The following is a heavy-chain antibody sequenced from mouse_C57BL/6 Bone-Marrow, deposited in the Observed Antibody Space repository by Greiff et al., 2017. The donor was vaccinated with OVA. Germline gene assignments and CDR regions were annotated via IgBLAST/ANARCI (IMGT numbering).Heavy chain of an antibody. V-gene: IGHV14-4*01. J-gene: IGHJ2*01. CDR3: TPGGWLPLPYYLDY. D-gene: IGHD2-3*01. CDR1: GFNIKDDY. Sequence: EVQLHQSGAELVRPGASVKLSCTASGFNIKDDYMHWVKQRPEQGLEWIGWIDPENGDTEYASKFQGKATITADTSSNTAYLQLSSLTSEDTAVYYCTPGGWLPLPYYLDYWGQGTTLTVSS. CDR2: IDPENGDT.